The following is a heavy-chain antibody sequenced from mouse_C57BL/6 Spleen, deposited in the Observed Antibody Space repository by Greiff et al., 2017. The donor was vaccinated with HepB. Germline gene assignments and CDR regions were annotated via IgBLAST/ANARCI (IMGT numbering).Heavy chain of an antibody. J-gene: IGHJ4*01. CDR3: ARGDDYLYYAMDY. V-gene: IGHV1-80*01. Sequence: VHLVESGAELVKPGASVKISCKASGYAFSSYWMNWVKQRPGKGLEWIGQIYPGDGDTNYNGKFKGKATLTADKSSSTAYMQLSSLTSEDSAVYFCARGDDYLYYAMDYWGQGTSVTVSS. CDR1: GYAFSSYW. D-gene: IGHD2-4*01. CDR2: IYPGDGDT.